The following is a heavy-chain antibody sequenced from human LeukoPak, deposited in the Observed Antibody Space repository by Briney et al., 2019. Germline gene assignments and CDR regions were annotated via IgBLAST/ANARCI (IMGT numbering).Heavy chain of an antibody. D-gene: IGHD3-22*01. J-gene: IGHJ3*02. CDR2: MNPNSGNT. CDR1: GYTFTSYY. CDR3: ARARNYYDSSGYYVSDAFDI. V-gene: IGHV1-8*03. Sequence: ASVKVSCKASGYTFTSYYMHWVRQATGQGLEWMGWMNPNSGNTGYAQKFQGRVTITRNTSISTAYMELSSLRSEDTAVYYCARARNYYDSSGYYVSDAFDIWGQGTMVTVSS.